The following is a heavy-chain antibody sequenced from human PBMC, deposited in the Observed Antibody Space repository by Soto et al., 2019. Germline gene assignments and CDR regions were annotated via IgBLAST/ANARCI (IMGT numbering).Heavy chain of an antibody. CDR3: ARGRGLSWNDPSDYGMDV. J-gene: IGHJ6*02. CDR1: GGSVSSGSYY. V-gene: IGHV4-61*01. CDR2: IYYSGST. Sequence: PSETLSLTCNISGGSVSSGSYYWSWIRQPPGKGLEWIGYIYYSGSTNYNPSLKSRVTISVDTSKNQFSLKLSSVTAADTAVYYCARGRGLSWNDPSDYGMDVWGQGTTVTVSS. D-gene: IGHD1-1*01.